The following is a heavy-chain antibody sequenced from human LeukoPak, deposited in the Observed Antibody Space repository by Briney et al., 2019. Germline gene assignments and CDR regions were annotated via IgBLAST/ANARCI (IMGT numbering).Heavy chain of an antibody. CDR2: INHSGST. Sequence: NPSETLSLTCAVNGESFSGYYWSWIRQPPGKGLEWIGEINHSGSTNYNPSLKSRVTISVDTSKNQFSLKLSSVTAADTAVYYCARQTTVTTIDYWGQGTLVTVSS. CDR3: ARQTTVTTIDY. CDR1: GESFSGYY. D-gene: IGHD4-17*01. J-gene: IGHJ4*02. V-gene: IGHV4-34*01.